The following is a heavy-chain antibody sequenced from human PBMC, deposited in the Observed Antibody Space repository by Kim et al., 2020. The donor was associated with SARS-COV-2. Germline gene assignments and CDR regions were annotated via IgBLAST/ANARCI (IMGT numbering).Heavy chain of an antibody. CDR1: GYTFTSYD. Sequence: ASVKVSCKASGYTFTSYDINWVRQATGQGLEWMGWMNPNSGNTGYAQKFQGRVTMTRNTSISTAYMELSSLRSEDTAVYYCASNPRYCSSTSCHYYYYYGMDVWGQGTTVTVSS. D-gene: IGHD2-2*01. CDR2: MNPNSGNT. V-gene: IGHV1-8*01. CDR3: ASNPRYCSSTSCHYYYYYGMDV. J-gene: IGHJ6*02.